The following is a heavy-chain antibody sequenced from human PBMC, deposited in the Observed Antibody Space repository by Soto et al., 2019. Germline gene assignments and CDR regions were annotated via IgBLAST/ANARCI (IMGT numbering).Heavy chain of an antibody. CDR1: GDSFNDYY. V-gene: IGHV1-2*04. D-gene: IGHD5-12*01. CDR2: INPNGGVT. CDR3: ARESGGATATLAYYYFYMDV. J-gene: IGHJ6*03. Sequence: QVQLVQSGAEVRKPGASVTVSCRSSGDSFNDYYIHWVRQAPGQGFEWMGWINPNGGVTKYAQKFQGWVSMTRDTSIGTVYMQLSRLRSDDTAVYYCARESGGATATLAYYYFYMDVWGTGTTVTVSS.